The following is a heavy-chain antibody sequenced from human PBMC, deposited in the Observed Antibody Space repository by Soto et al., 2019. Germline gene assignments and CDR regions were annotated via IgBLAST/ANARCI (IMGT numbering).Heavy chain of an antibody. Sequence: QVQLQESGPGLVKPSQTLSLTCTVSGGSISSGGYYWSWIRQHPGKGLEWIGYIYYSGSTYYNPALKSRVKISVDTSKNQFSLKLSSVTAADTAVYYCAREGGIVGATAADYWGQGTLVTVSS. CDR3: AREGGIVGATAADY. V-gene: IGHV4-31*03. J-gene: IGHJ4*02. CDR2: IYYSGST. CDR1: GGSISSGGYY. D-gene: IGHD1-26*01.